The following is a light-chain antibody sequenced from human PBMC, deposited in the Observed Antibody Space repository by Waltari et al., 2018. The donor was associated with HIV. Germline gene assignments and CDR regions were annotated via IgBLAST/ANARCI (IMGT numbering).Light chain of an antibody. V-gene: IGKV1-39*01. CDR3: KQSYNTSYS. CDR1: QSISNY. Sequence: DIQMTQSPSSLSASVGDRVTITCRASQSISNYLNWYQQKTGKATKLLIYAASNLQSGLPSGLSGSGTRTDFTLTISSLKTEDVATYYCKQSYNTSYSFGQGTKLEIK. J-gene: IGKJ2*03. CDR2: AAS.